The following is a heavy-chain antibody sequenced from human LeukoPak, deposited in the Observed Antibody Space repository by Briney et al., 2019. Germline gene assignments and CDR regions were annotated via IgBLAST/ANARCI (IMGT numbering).Heavy chain of an antibody. Sequence: GGSLRLSCAASGFTFSSYGMHWVRQAPGKGLEWVAVIWYDGSNKYYADSVKGRFTISRDNSKNTLYLQMNSLRAEDTAAYYCARAKWFGEFNDAFDIWGQGTMVTVSS. J-gene: IGHJ3*02. V-gene: IGHV3-33*01. CDR3: ARAKWFGEFNDAFDI. CDR1: GFTFSSYG. D-gene: IGHD3-10*01. CDR2: IWYDGSNK.